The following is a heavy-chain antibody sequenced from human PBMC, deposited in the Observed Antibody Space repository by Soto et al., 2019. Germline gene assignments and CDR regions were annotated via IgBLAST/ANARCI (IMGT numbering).Heavy chain of an antibody. Sequence: PSDTLSLTCTVSGGSISSSSYYWGWIRQPPGKGLEWIGSIYYSGSTYYNPSLKSRVTISVDTSKNQFSLKLSSVTAADTAVYYCASSGGFLEWPIDYWGQGTLVTVSS. J-gene: IGHJ4*02. CDR3: ASSGGFLEWPIDY. D-gene: IGHD3-3*01. CDR2: IYYSGST. V-gene: IGHV4-39*01. CDR1: GGSISSSSYY.